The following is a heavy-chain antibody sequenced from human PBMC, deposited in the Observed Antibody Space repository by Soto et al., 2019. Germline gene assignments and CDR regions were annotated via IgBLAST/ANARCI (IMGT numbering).Heavy chain of an antibody. CDR3: AISLGSVSYYCSRGYYGMDV. Sequence: PGESLKNSCKGSGYSFTSYWIGWVRQMPGEGLEWMGIIYPGDSDTRYSPSFQGQVTISADKSISTAYLQWSSLKASDTAMYYCAISLGSVSYYCSRGYYGMDVWGQGSTVTVSS. V-gene: IGHV5-51*01. CDR1: GYSFTSYW. D-gene: IGHD3-10*01. J-gene: IGHJ6*02. CDR2: IYPGDSDT.